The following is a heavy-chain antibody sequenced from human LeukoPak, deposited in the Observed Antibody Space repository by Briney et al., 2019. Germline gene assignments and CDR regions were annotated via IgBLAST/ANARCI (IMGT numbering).Heavy chain of an antibody. CDR2: IYYSGST. V-gene: IGHV4-59*01. Sequence: PSETLSLTCTVSGGSISRYYWSWIRQPPGKTLEWIGYIYYSGSTNYNPSLRSRATISVDTSRNQFSLKLTSVTAADTAVYYCARGRIAVAGSYYFDYWGQGTLVTVSS. CDR3: ARGRIAVAGSYYFDY. J-gene: IGHJ4*02. CDR1: GGSISRYY. D-gene: IGHD6-19*01.